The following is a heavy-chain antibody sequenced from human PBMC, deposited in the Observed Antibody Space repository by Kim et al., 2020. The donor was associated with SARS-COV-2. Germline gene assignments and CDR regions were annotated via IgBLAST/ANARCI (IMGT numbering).Heavy chain of an antibody. Sequence: GGSLRLSCAASGFTFSSYGMHWVRQAPGKGLEWVAVIWYDGSNKYYADSVKGRFTISRDNSKNTLYLQMNSLRAEDTAVYYCARGPRGYSGYDGFDYWGQGTLVTVSS. V-gene: IGHV3-33*01. CDR3: ARGPRGYSGYDGFDY. CDR2: IWYDGSNK. J-gene: IGHJ4*02. D-gene: IGHD5-12*01. CDR1: GFTFSSYG.